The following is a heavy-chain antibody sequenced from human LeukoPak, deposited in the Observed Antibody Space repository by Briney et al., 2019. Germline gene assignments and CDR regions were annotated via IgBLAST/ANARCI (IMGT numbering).Heavy chain of an antibody. CDR3: AKTTVGYSSGRYPGWPADC. J-gene: IGHJ4*02. CDR1: GFTFNTYA. D-gene: IGHD6-19*01. CDR2: ICGSSGCT. V-gene: IGHV3-23*01. Sequence: GGSLRLSCAAPGFTFNTYAIYWVRQAPGKGLEWVSGICGSSGCTYYADSVKGRFTISRDNSKNTVYLQMNSLTADDTAIYYCAKTTVGYSSGRYPGWPADCWGQGTLVTVSS.